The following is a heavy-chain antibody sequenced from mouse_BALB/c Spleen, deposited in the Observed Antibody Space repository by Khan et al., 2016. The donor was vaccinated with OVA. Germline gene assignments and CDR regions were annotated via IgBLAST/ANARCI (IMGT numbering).Heavy chain of an antibody. Sequence: VKLKESGAELAKPGASVKMSCKASGYTFINYWILWVKQRPGQGLEWIGYINPSIGDTENNQNFKDKATLTADKSSRTSYMQLSSLTSEDSAVFYLDKRGRRWDFDHRGQGTNLTVSS. CDR2: INPSIGDT. D-gene: IGHD1-1*02. V-gene: IGHV1-7*01. CDR3: DKRGRRWDFDH. CDR1: GYTFINYW. J-gene: IGHJ2*01.